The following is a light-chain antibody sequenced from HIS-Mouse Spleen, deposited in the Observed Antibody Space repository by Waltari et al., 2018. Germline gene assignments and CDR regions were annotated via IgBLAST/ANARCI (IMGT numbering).Light chain of an antibody. CDR3: YSTDSSGNHRV. CDR2: EDS. Sequence: SYELTQPPSVSVSPGQTARITCSGDALPKKYAYWYQPKSGQAPVRVIYEDSKRPSGIPERFAGSRSGTMATLTISGAQLEDEADYYCYSTDSSGNHRVFGGGTKLTVL. CDR1: ALPKKY. V-gene: IGLV3-10*01. J-gene: IGLJ2*01.